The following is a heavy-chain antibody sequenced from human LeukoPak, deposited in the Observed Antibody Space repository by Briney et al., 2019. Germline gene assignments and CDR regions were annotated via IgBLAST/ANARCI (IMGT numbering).Heavy chain of an antibody. J-gene: IGHJ4*03. CDR2: IRYDGSNK. Sequence: QPGGSLRLSCGASGFTFSTYGMHWVRQAPGKGLEWVAFIRYDGSNKYYADSVKGRFTISRDNSKNTLYLQMNSLRAEDTAVYFCAKDKDPWKSTSISGFDYWGQGTMVTVSS. CDR1: GFTFSTYG. CDR3: AKDKDPWKSTSISGFDY. V-gene: IGHV3-30*02. D-gene: IGHD1-1*01.